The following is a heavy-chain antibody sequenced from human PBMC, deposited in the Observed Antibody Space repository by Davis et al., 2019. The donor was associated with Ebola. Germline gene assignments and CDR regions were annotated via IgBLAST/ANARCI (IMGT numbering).Heavy chain of an antibody. D-gene: IGHD3-10*01. CDR3: AKITMVPGVIIKTFDY. CDR1: GFTFSNAW. Sequence: GESLKIFCAASGFTFSNAWMNWVRQAPGKGLEWVGRIKSKTDGGTTDYAAPVKGRFTISRDDSKNTLYLQMNSLRAEDTAVYYCAKITMVPGVIIKTFDYWGQGTLVTVSS. J-gene: IGHJ4*02. CDR2: IKSKTDGGTT. V-gene: IGHV3-15*07.